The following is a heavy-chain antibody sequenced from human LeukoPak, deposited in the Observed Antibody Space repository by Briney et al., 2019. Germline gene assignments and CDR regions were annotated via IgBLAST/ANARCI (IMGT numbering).Heavy chain of an antibody. CDR3: AKLVLGAFDI. V-gene: IGHV4-34*01. J-gene: IGHJ3*02. CDR2: INHSGST. CDR1: GGSFSGYY. Sequence: SEXXSLTCAVYGGSFSGYYWSWIRQPPGKGLEWIGEINHSGSTNYNPSLKSRVTISVDTSKNQFSLKLSSVTAADTAVYYCAKLVLGAFDIWGQGTMVTVSS. D-gene: IGHD6-13*01.